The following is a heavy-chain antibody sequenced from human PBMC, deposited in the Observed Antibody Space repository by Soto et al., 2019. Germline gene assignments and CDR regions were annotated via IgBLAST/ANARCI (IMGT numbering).Heavy chain of an antibody. CDR3: AITPSIFDYYCYYMDV. V-gene: IGHV4-34*01. Sequence: SETLSLTCAVYGGSFSGYYWSWIRQPPGKGLEWIGEINHSGSANYNPSLKSRVTISVDTSKNQFSLKLSSVTAADTAVYYCAITPSIFDYYCYYMDVWGKGTTVTVSS. D-gene: IGHD2-21*01. CDR1: GGSFSGYY. CDR2: INHSGSA. J-gene: IGHJ6*03.